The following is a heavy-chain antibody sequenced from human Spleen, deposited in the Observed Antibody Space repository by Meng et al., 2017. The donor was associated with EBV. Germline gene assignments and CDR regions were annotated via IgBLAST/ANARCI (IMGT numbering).Heavy chain of an antibody. Sequence: QVQRQGSGPGLVKPSETLSLTCAVSGASITSGGYYWSWIRQPPGRGLEYIGYIYYSGITYYNPSLKSRMSMSVDTSKNQFSLKLSSVTAADTAVYYCARGEGDFDSSGFSTWFDLWGQGSLVTVSS. D-gene: IGHD3-22*01. CDR1: GASITSGGYY. CDR3: ARGEGDFDSSGFSTWFDL. V-gene: IGHV4-30-4*01. CDR2: IYYSGIT. J-gene: IGHJ5*02.